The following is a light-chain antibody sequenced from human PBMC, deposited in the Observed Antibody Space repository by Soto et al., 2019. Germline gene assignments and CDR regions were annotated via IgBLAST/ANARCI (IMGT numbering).Light chain of an antibody. CDR3: CSYAGTYTRV. CDR1: SSDVGSYNL. Sequence: QSALTQLASVSGSPGQSITISCTGTSSDVGSYNLVSWYQQYPGKAPKLIVFEVSKRPSGVSNRFSGSKSGNTASLTISGLQTEDEADYYCCSYAGTYTRVFGGGTKLTVL. J-gene: IGLJ3*02. V-gene: IGLV2-23*02. CDR2: EVS.